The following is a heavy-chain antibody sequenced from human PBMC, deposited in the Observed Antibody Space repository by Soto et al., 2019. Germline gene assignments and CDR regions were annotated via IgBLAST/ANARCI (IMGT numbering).Heavy chain of an antibody. CDR1: GFTVSSNY. CDR3: ARDNSYSSGWYWFDP. Sequence: EVQLVESGGGLIQPGGSLRLSCAASGFTVSSNYMSWVRQAPGKGLEWVSVIYSGGSTYYADSVKGRFTISRDNSKIKLYLQMNSLRDEDTAVYYCARDNSYSSGWYWFDPWSQGTLVTVSS. CDR2: IYSGGST. V-gene: IGHV3-53*01. D-gene: IGHD6-19*01. J-gene: IGHJ5*02.